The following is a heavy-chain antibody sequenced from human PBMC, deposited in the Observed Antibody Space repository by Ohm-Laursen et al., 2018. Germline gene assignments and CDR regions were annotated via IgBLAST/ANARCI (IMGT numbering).Heavy chain of an antibody. Sequence: GSLRLSCSASGFTFSDYYMSWIRQAPGKGLEWVSYISSSGSTIYYADSVKGRFTISRDNAKNSLYLQMNSLRAEDTAVYYCARDGRPGIAVAGTGSDYWGQGTLVTVSS. CDR3: ARDGRPGIAVAGTGSDY. V-gene: IGHV3-11*01. J-gene: IGHJ4*02. CDR2: ISSSGSTI. D-gene: IGHD6-19*01. CDR1: GFTFSDYY.